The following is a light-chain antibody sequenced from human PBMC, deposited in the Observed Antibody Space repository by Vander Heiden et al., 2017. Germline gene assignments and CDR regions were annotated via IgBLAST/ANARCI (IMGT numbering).Light chain of an antibody. CDR3: CSYAGSSTFHVV. CDR1: SRDVGSYNL. Sequence: QSALTQPASVSGSPGQSLTISCTGTSRDVGSYNLVSWYQQHPGKAPKLMIYEGSKRPSGVSNRFSGSKSGNTASLTISGLQAEDEADYYCCSYAGSSTFHVVFGGGTKLTVL. CDR2: EGS. J-gene: IGLJ2*01. V-gene: IGLV2-23*03.